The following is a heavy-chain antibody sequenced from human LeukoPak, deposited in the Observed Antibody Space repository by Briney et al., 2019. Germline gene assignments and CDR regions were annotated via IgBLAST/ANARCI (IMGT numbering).Heavy chain of an antibody. CDR1: RYSFTSYW. V-gene: IGHV5-51*03. J-gene: IGHJ4*02. CDR2: IYPGDSDT. Sequence: GESLKISCKGSRYSFTSYWIGWVRQMPGKGLEWMGIIYPGDSDTRYSPSFQGQVTISADKSISTAYLQWSSLKASDTAMYYCASYSSGWYSGWDYWGQGTLVTVSS. CDR3: ASYSSGWYSGWDY. D-gene: IGHD6-19*01.